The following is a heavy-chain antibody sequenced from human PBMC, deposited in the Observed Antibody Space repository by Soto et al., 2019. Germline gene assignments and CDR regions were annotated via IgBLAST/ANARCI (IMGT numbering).Heavy chain of an antibody. D-gene: IGHD3-16*02. CDR3: AKGGPVILSYFDY. V-gene: IGHV3-7*03. CDR2: IKQDGSEK. CDR1: GFTFSSYW. J-gene: IGHJ4*02. Sequence: QAGGSLRLSCAASGFTFSSYWMSWVRQAPGKGLEWVANIKQDGSEKYYADSVNGRFTISRDNSKNTLYLHMNSLRAEDTAVYFCAKGGPVILSYFDYWGQGVLVTVSS.